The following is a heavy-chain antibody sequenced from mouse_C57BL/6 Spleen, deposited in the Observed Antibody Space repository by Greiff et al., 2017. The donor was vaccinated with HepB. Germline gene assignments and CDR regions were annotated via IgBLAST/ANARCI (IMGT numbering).Heavy chain of an antibody. D-gene: IGHD1-1*01. CDR2: IYPRSGNT. CDR3: ASKRGYYGSSPYWYFDV. V-gene: IGHV1-81*01. J-gene: IGHJ1*03. Sequence: VQLQQSGAELARPGASVKLSCKASGYTFTSYGISWVKQRTGQGLEWIGEIYPRSGNTYYNEKFKGKATLTADKSSSTAYMELRSLTSEDSAVYFCASKRGYYGSSPYWYFDVWGTGTTVTVSS. CDR1: GYTFTSYG.